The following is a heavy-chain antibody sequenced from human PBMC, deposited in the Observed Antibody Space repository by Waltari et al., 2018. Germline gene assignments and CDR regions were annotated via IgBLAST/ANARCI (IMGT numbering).Heavy chain of an antibody. CDR2: IYSGGST. J-gene: IGHJ3*02. CDR1: GFTVSSNY. V-gene: IGHV3-53*01. CDR3: ASAIVATIGIDAFDI. Sequence: EVQLVESGGGLIQPGGSLRLSCAASGFTVSSNYMSWVRPAPGKGLEWVSVIYSGGSTYYADSVKGRFTIPRDNSKNTLYLQMNSLRAEDTAVYYCASAIVATIGIDAFDIWGQGTMVTVSS. D-gene: IGHD5-12*01.